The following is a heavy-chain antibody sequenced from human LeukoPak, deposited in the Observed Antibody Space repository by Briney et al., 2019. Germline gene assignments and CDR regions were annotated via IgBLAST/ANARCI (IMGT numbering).Heavy chain of an antibody. CDR3: ARHGVGSSWFGFDY. V-gene: IGHV5-51*01. CDR1: GYTFTTYW. J-gene: IGHJ4*02. CDR2: IYPGDSDP. D-gene: IGHD6-13*01. Sequence: GESLKISCKGSGYTFTTYWIGWVRQVPGKGLEWMGIIYPGDSDPRYSPSFQGQVTISADRSLSTAYPQWSSLEASDTAMYYCARHGVGSSWFGFDYWGQGTLVTVSS.